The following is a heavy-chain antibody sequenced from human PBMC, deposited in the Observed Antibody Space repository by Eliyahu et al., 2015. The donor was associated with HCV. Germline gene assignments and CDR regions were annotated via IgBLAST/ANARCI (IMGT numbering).Heavy chain of an antibody. Sequence: QVQLQESGPGLVKPSETLSLTCTVSGGSVINYYWSWIRRPPGKGLEWIGYIYYSGTGTTKYNPSLRGRVAISLDKSKNQFSLKLNSVTATDTAVYYCAGERNIGAQEGMDVWGQGTTVTVSS. V-gene: IGHV4-59*02. J-gene: IGHJ6*02. D-gene: IGHD6-13*01. CDR1: GGSVINYY. CDR3: AGERNIGAQEGMDV. CDR2: IYYSGTGTT.